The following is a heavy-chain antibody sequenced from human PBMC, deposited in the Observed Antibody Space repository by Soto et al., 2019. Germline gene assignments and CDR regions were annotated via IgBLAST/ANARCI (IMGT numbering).Heavy chain of an antibody. Sequence: QVQLVQSGTEVKKPGASVKVSCKTSGYTFTNHGINWVRQAPGQGLEWMGWINPYNANTNYAQKPQGRVTMTTNPSTTTAYLDLRSLTSDDTAVYYCARDRVAGIWGDAFDIWGQGTVVTVSS. CDR2: INPYNANT. V-gene: IGHV1-18*04. CDR1: GYTFTNHG. D-gene: IGHD3-16*01. CDR3: ARDRVAGIWGDAFDI. J-gene: IGHJ3*02.